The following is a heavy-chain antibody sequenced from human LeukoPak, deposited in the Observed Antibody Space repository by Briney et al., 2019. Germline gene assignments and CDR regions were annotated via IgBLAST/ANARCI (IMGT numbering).Heavy chain of an antibody. J-gene: IGHJ4*02. CDR3: AKDSAWIQFND. CDR1: GFTFSSYD. V-gene: IGHV3-13*01. D-gene: IGHD5-18*01. Sequence: GGPLRLSCAASGFTFSSYDMHWVRQATGKGLEWVSAIGTAGDTYYPGSVKGRFTISRDNSKNTVFLQMNSLRAEDTAIYHCAKDSAWIQFNDWGQGTLVTVSS. CDR2: IGTAGDT.